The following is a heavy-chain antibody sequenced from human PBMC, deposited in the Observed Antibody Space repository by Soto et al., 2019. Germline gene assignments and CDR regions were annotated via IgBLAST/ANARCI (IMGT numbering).Heavy chain of an antibody. CDR2: IYYSGST. V-gene: IGHV4-30-4*01. CDR3: AREPRGALVTDY. J-gene: IGHJ4*02. D-gene: IGHD5-18*01. CDR1: GGSISSGDYY. Sequence: SETLSLTCTVSGGSISSGDYYWSWIRQPPGKGLEWIGYIYYSGSTYYNPSLKSRVTIPVDTSKNQFSLKLSSVTAADTAVYYCAREPRGALVTDYWCQGTLVTVSS.